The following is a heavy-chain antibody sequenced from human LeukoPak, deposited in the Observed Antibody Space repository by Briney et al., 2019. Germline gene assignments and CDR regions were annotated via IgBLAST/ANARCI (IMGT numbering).Heavy chain of an antibody. D-gene: IGHD3-22*01. V-gene: IGHV4-4*07. J-gene: IGHJ6*03. CDR3: ARMRPYDSTGYSPGHYMDV. Sequence: SETLSLTCSVSGGPMYSYYWSWIRQTAGKGLEWIGRFYVGVGPNYDPSLKSRVTMSVDTSKNQFVLKLSAVTAADTAVYYCARMRPYDSTGYSPGHYMDVWGKGTTVTVPS. CDR1: GGPMYSYY. CDR2: FYVGVGP.